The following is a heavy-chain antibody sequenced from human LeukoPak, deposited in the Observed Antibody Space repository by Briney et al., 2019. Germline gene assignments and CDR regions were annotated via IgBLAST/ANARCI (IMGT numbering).Heavy chain of an antibody. J-gene: IGHJ6*02. Sequence: GASVKVSCKASGYTFTGYSMHWVRQAPGQGLEWMGWINPNSGGTNYAQKFQGRVTMTRDTSISTAYMELSRLRSDDTAVYYCARDPIFAQELGSGRIFYYYGMDVWGQGTTVTVSS. CDR1: GYTFTGYS. D-gene: IGHD3-10*01. CDR3: ARDPIFAQELGSGRIFYYYGMDV. V-gene: IGHV1-2*02. CDR2: INPNSGGT.